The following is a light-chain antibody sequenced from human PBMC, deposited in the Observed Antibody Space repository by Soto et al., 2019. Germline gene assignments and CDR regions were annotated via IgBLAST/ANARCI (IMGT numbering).Light chain of an antibody. J-gene: IGKJ4*01. CDR1: QSVSSN. CDR2: GAS. V-gene: IGKV3-15*01. Sequence: EIVMTQSPATLSVSPGERATLSCRASQSVSSNLAWYQQKPGQAPRLLIYGASTRSTGIPARFSGSGSGTEFTLTISSLQAEDFAVYYCQQYNNWPPVTFGGGTKVEIK. CDR3: QQYNNWPPVT.